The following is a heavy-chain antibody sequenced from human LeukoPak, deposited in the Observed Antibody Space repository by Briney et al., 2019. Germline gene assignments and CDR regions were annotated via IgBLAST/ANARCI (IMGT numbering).Heavy chain of an antibody. CDR3: AAGYGSGSYYY. CDR2: INPNSGGT. J-gene: IGHJ4*02. CDR1: GYTFISYV. V-gene: IGHV1-2*02. Sequence: ASVKVSCKASGYTFISYVMTWVRQAPGQGLEWMGWINPNSGGTNYAQKFQGRVTMTRDMSTSTVYMELSSLRSEDTAVYYCAAGYGSGSYYYWGQGTLVTVSS. D-gene: IGHD3-10*01.